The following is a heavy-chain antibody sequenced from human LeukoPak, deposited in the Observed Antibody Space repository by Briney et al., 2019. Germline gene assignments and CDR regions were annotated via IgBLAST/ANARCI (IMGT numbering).Heavy chain of an antibody. V-gene: IGHV1-46*01. J-gene: IGHJ4*02. Sequence: ASVKVSCKASGYTFTSYYMHWVRQAPGQGLEWMGIVNPSGGSTSAAQKFQGRVTMTRDTSTSTVYMELSSLRSEDTAVYYCATEGGWQPTDYGDHVYWGQGTLVTVSS. D-gene: IGHD4-17*01. CDR3: ATEGGWQPTDYGDHVY. CDR1: GYTFTSYY. CDR2: VNPSGGST.